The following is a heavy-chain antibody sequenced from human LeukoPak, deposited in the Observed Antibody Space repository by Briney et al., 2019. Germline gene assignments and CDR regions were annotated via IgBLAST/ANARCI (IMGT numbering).Heavy chain of an antibody. CDR3: ARHGRLLWFGEFLYYFDY. V-gene: IGHV4-38-2*01. CDR1: GYSISSGYY. Sequence: SETLSLTCAVSGYSISSGYYWGWIRQPPGKGLEWIGSIYHSGSTYYNPSLKSRVTISVDTSKNQFSLKLSSVTAAATAVYNCARHGRLLWFGEFLYYFDYWGQGTLVTVSS. J-gene: IGHJ4*02. D-gene: IGHD3-10*01. CDR2: IYHSGST.